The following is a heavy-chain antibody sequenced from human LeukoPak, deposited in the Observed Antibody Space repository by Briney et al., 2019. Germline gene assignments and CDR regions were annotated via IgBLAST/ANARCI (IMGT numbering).Heavy chain of an antibody. J-gene: IGHJ3*02. CDR3: ARGSHAFDI. Sequence: PGGSLRLSCAVSGFTFTNYWMHWVRQAPGKGLVWVSRINSDGSSTNYADSVKGRFTISRDNANNTLSLRMNSLRAEDTAVYYCARGSHAFDIWGQGTMVTVSS. V-gene: IGHV3-74*01. D-gene: IGHD3-10*01. CDR1: GFTFTNYW. CDR2: INSDGSST.